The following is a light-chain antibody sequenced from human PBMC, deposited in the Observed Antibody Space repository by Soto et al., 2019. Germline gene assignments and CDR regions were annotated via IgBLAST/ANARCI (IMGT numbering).Light chain of an antibody. Sequence: DIQMTQSPSTLSASVGDRVTITCRASQDINDWLAWYQQKPGRAPKLLIYDASNLEAGVPSRFRGSGSGTDFTPTISNLQVEDVEVYYCQQYYSPPTFGQGTKVDIK. V-gene: IGKV1-5*01. CDR3: QQYYSPPT. CDR2: DAS. J-gene: IGKJ1*01. CDR1: QDINDW.